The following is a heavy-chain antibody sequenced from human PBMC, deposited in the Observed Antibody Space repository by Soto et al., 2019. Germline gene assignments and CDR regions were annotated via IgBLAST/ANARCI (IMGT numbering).Heavy chain of an antibody. CDR2: ISGNSGII. CDR1: GFSFADSA. J-gene: IGHJ3*02. CDR3: AKGFCTGDSCYSIDDAFDI. Sequence: EVQLVESGGGLVQPGRSLRLSCAASGFSFADSAMHWVRQAPGKGLDWVSGISGNSGIIAYADSVKGRFTISRDNAKNSLYLQMNSLRAEASTFYHCAKGFCTGDSCYSIDDAFDIWGQGTMVTVSS. D-gene: IGHD2-15*01. V-gene: IGHV3-9*01.